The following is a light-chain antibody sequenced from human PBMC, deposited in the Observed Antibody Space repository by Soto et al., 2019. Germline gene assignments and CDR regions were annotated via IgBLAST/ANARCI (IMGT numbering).Light chain of an antibody. V-gene: IGLV2-8*01. CDR1: SSDVGGYNY. J-gene: IGLJ3*02. CDR2: EVS. CDR3: SSYAGSNNLV. Sequence: QSVLTQPPSASGSPGQSVTISCTGTSSDVGGYNYVSWYQQHPGKAPKLMIYEVSKRPSGVPHRFSGSKSVNTPSLTVSGLQAEDEADYYCSSYAGSNNLVFGGGTKLTVL.